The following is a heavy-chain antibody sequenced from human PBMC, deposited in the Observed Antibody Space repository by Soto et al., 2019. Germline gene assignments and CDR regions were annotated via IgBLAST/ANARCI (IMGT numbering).Heavy chain of an antibody. CDR1: GFMFNNSA. CDR3: TRSPREWLRLGDFFDY. Sequence: EVELLESGGGLVQPGGPLRLSCKASGFMFNNSAMTWVRQAPGQGLQWVASVSDNGGSRGGTYYADSVKGRFTISRDNAKSTLFLQMNFLRAEDTAVYYCTRSPREWLRLGDFFDYWGQGTLVTVST. D-gene: IGHD5-12*01. V-gene: IGHV3-23*01. CDR2: VSDNGGSRGGT. J-gene: IGHJ4*02.